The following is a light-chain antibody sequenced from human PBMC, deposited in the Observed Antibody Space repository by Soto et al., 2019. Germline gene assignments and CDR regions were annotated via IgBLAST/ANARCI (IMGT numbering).Light chain of an antibody. V-gene: IGLV1-47*01. J-gene: IGLJ1*01. CDR3: AAWDGSLSEV. CDR2: KDN. Sequence: QSVLTQPPSASGTPGQRVTLSCSGSSSNIGSNYVYWYQQLPGTAPKLLIYKDNQRPSGVPDRFSGSKSGTSASLAISGLRSEDEADYYCAAWDGSLSEVFGTGTKLTVL. CDR1: SSNIGSNY.